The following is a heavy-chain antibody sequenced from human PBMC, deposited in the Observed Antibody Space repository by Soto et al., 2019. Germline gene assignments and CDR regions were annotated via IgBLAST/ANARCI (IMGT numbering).Heavy chain of an antibody. V-gene: IGHV1-2*02. CDR2: INPNNGGT. CDR1: GYTFTGYY. D-gene: IGHD5-18*01. CDR3: ARGRILAPPPPLDY. Sequence: ASVKVSCKASGYTFTGYYIHWVRQAPGQGLEWMGWINPNNGGTNYVQKFQGRVTMTRNTSISTAYMELSSLRSEDTAVYYCARGRILAPPPPLDYWGQGTLVTVSS. J-gene: IGHJ4*02.